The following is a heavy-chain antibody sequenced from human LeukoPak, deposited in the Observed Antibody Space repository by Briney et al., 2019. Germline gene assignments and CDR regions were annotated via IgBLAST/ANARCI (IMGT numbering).Heavy chain of an antibody. CDR2: INSDGSST. D-gene: IGHD2-2*01. Sequence: PGGSLRLSCIASGFTFGDYALNWVRQAPGKGLVWVSRINSDGSSTSYADSVKGRFTISRDNAKNTLFLQMNSLRAEDTAVYYCARGPGAFDIWGQGTMVTVSS. V-gene: IGHV3-74*01. J-gene: IGHJ3*02. CDR1: GFTFGDYA. CDR3: ARGPGAFDI.